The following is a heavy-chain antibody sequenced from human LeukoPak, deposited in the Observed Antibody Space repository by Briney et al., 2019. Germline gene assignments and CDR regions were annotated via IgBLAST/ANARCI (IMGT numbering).Heavy chain of an antibody. CDR2: INPNSGGT. CDR1: GYTFTGYY. Sequence: ASVKVSCKASGYTFTGYYMHWVRQAPGQGLEWMGWINPNSGGTNYAQKFQGRVTMTRDTSISTAYMELSRLRSDDTAAYYCARGPITMIVVVILFDYWGQGTLVTVSS. V-gene: IGHV1-2*02. J-gene: IGHJ4*02. D-gene: IGHD3-22*01. CDR3: ARGPITMIVVVILFDY.